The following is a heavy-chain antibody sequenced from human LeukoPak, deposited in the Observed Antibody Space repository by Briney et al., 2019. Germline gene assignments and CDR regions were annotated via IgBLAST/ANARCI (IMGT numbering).Heavy chain of an antibody. J-gene: IGHJ5*02. CDR3: ARDQGPYYYDSSGSGFDP. CDR1: GGTFSSYA. Sequence: SVKVSCKASGGTFSSYAISWVRQAPGQGLEWMGGIIPIFGTANYAQKFQGRVTITADESTSTAYMELSSLRSEDTAVYYCARDQGPYYYDSSGSGFDPWGQGTLVTVSS. V-gene: IGHV1-69*13. CDR2: IIPIFGTA. D-gene: IGHD3-22*01.